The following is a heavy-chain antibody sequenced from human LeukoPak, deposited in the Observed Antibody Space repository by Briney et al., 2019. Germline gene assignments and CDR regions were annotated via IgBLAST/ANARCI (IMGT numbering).Heavy chain of an antibody. Sequence: SETLSLTCTYSGDSSSSYFRSSIRQPPTPELEWLGYIYYSASTNYNPSLKSRVTMSVDTSKNQFSLNLSSVTAADTAVYYCARIDRAVAGTIDYWGQGTLVTVSS. V-gene: IGHV4-59*08. CDR1: GDSSSSYF. J-gene: IGHJ4*02. CDR3: ARIDRAVAGTIDY. CDR2: IYYSAST. D-gene: IGHD6-19*01.